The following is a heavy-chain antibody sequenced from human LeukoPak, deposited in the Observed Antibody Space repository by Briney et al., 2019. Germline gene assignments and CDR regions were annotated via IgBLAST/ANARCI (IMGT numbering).Heavy chain of an antibody. CDR2: ISSSSSYI. CDR3: ARDWGNWNYFVFRDGYYYYMDV. V-gene: IGHV3-21*04. J-gene: IGHJ6*03. CDR1: GFTFSSYS. Sequence: GGSLRLSCAASGFTFSSYSMNWVRQAPGKGLEWVSSISSSSSYIYYADSVKGRFTISRDNAKNSLYLQMNSLRSEDTAVYYCARDWGNWNYFVFRDGYYYYMDVWGKGTTVTVSS. D-gene: IGHD1-7*01.